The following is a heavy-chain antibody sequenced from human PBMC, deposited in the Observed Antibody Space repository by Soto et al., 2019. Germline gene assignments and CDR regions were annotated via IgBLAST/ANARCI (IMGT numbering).Heavy chain of an antibody. CDR1: GGSISSSSYY. J-gene: IGHJ5*02. CDR2: IYYSGST. V-gene: IGHV4-39*01. Sequence: LSLTCTVSGGSISSSSYYWGWIRQPPGKGLEWIGSIYYSGSTYYNPSLKSRVTISVDTSKNQFSLKLSSVTAADTAVYYCARHGEAAGTNWFDPWGQGTLVTVSS. D-gene: IGHD6-13*01. CDR3: ARHGEAAGTNWFDP.